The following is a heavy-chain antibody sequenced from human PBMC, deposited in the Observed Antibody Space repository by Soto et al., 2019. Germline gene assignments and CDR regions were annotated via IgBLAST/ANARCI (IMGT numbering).Heavy chain of an antibody. CDR1: GGSFSSGYYY. V-gene: IGHV4-61*01. CDR3: ARYSYGLDY. CDR2: IYHTAST. J-gene: IGHJ4*02. D-gene: IGHD3-10*01. Sequence: QVQLQESGPGLVKPSETLSLTCTVSGGSFSSGYYYWSWLRQPPKKGLEWIGYIYHTASTNYNPSLKSRVTRSADTYKNQFSPKLSSMTAADTAVYYCARYSYGLDYWGQGTLVTVSS.